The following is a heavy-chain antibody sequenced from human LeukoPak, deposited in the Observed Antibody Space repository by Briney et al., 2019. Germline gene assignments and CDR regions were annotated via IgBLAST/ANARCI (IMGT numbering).Heavy chain of an antibody. CDR3: ARRSYYDNSGCFDY. J-gene: IGHJ4*02. V-gene: IGHV4-39*01. CDR1: GGSISSSSYY. Sequence: SSETLSPTCTVSGGSISSSSYYWGWIRQPPGKGLEWIGSIYYSGSTYYNPSLKSRVTISVDTSKNQFSLRLSSVTAADTAVYYCARRSYYDNSGCFDYWGQGTLVTVSS. CDR2: IYYSGST. D-gene: IGHD3-22*01.